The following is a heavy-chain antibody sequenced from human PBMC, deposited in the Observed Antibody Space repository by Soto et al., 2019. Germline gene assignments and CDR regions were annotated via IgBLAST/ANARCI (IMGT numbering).Heavy chain of an antibody. D-gene: IGHD3-22*01. Sequence: PGGSLRLSCAASGFSFRNFGMHWVRQAPGKGLEWVAVISYDGTEKDYADSVEGRLTISRDNSKYTVDLQMNSLRVEDTAVYYCAKNFDSSGDLFYFDSWGQ. CDR1: GFSFRNFG. J-gene: IGHJ4*02. CDR3: AKNFDSSGDLFYFDS. V-gene: IGHV3-30*18. CDR2: ISYDGTEK.